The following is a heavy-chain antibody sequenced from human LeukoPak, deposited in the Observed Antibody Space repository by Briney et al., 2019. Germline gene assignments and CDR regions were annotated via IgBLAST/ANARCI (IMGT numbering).Heavy chain of an antibody. D-gene: IGHD5-24*01. CDR1: GYTFTDYD. CDR2: MNPDSGNT. V-gene: IGHV1-8*02. Sequence: ASVKVSCKSSGYTFTDYDINWVRQAAGQGLEWMGWMNPDSGNTGYAQKFQGRVTMTRNTSISTAYMELSSLRSEDTAVYYCARDGQPRAFDIWGQGTMVNVSS. J-gene: IGHJ3*02. CDR3: ARDGQPRAFDI.